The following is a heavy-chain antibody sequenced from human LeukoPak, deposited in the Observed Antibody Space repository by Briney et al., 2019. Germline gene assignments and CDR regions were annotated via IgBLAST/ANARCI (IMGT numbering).Heavy chain of an antibody. V-gene: IGHV4-30-4*01. CDR2: IYYSGST. Sequence: SETLSLTCTVSGGSISSSSYYWSWIRQPPGKGLEWIGYIYYSGSTYYNPSLKSRVTISVDTSKNQFSLKLSSVTAADTAVYYCAREPQYYDSSGHDAFDIWGQGTMVTVSS. J-gene: IGHJ3*02. CDR1: GGSISSSSYY. D-gene: IGHD3-22*01. CDR3: AREPQYYDSSGHDAFDI.